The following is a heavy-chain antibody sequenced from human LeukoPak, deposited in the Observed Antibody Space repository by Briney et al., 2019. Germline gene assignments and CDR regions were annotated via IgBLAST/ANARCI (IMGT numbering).Heavy chain of an antibody. V-gene: IGHV5-51*01. J-gene: IGHJ4*02. CDR2: IYPGDSDT. Sequence: GESLKISCKGSGYSFTSYWIGWVRQMPGKGLEWMGIIYPGDSDTRYSPSFQGQVTISADKSISTAYLQWSSLKASDTAMNYCARSSSSWYGLFLLNFDYWGQGTLVTVSS. CDR3: ARSSSSWYGLFLLNFDY. D-gene: IGHD6-13*01. CDR1: GYSFTSYW.